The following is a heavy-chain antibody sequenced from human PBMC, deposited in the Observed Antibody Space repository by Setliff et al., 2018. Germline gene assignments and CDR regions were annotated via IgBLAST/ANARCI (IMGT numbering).Heavy chain of an antibody. CDR1: RGTFSSYG. Sequence: GASVKVSCKASRGTFSSYGITWVRQAPGQGLEWMGGIIPIFGTTDYAQKFQGRVTITTDESTSTAYMEMSSLRSEDTAVYYCARERGDIVSTTSYYHYMDVWGKGTTVTVSS. J-gene: IGHJ6*03. D-gene: IGHD5-12*01. V-gene: IGHV1-69*05. CDR2: IIPIFGTT. CDR3: ARERGDIVSTTSYYHYMDV.